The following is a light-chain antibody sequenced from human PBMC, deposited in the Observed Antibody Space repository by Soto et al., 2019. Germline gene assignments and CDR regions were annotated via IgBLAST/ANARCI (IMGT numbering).Light chain of an antibody. V-gene: IGKV3-20*01. CDR3: QQYGSSPFT. CDR2: DAS. Sequence: IVLTQSPGTLSLSPGERATLSCRASQSVSNNYLAWYQQKPGQAPRLLIFDASRRAAGIPDRFSGSGSGTDFTLTINRLEPEDFAVYYCQQYGSSPFTFGQGTRLEIK. CDR1: QSVSNNY. J-gene: IGKJ5*01.